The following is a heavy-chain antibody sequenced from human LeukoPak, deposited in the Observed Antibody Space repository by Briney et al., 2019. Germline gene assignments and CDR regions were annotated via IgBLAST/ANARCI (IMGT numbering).Heavy chain of an antibody. Sequence: GGSLRLSCEASGFIFSSYSMSWVRQAPGKGLEWVSSISSSSSYIYYADSVRGRFTISRDNAKNSLYLQMNSLRAEDTAVYYCARDRSDITMVRAYGMDVWGQGTTVTVSS. V-gene: IGHV3-21*01. D-gene: IGHD3-10*01. J-gene: IGHJ6*02. CDR2: ISSSSSYI. CDR1: GFIFSSYS. CDR3: ARDRSDITMVRAYGMDV.